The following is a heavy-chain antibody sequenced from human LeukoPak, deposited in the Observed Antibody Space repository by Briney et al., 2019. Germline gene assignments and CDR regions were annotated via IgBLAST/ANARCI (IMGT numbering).Heavy chain of an antibody. J-gene: IGHJ4*02. V-gene: IGHV3-74*01. Sequence: GGSLRLSCAASGFTFSSYYMHWVRHSTGKGLVWVSHINSDGSSTSYAVSEKGRLTIYRDNAKNTMYLQMNSLRAEDTAVYYCTRDWRAVAVGYWGQGTLVTVSS. D-gene: IGHD6-19*01. CDR1: GFTFSSYY. CDR3: TRDWRAVAVGY. CDR2: INSDGSST.